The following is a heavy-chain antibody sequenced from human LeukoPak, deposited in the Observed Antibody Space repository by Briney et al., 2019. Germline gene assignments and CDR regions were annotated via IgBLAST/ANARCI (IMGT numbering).Heavy chain of an antibody. D-gene: IGHD6-13*01. CDR3: AKGSSPLGHFDC. J-gene: IGHJ4*02. CDR2: INDRGVDT. CDR1: TFTFSNYA. Sequence: PGGSLRLSCAASTFTFSNYAMSWVRQAPGKGLEWVSAINDRGVDTYYTDSVKGRFTISRDNSKNTLFLQMNSLRAEDTAVYYCAKGSSPLGHFDCWGQGTLVTVSS. V-gene: IGHV3-23*01.